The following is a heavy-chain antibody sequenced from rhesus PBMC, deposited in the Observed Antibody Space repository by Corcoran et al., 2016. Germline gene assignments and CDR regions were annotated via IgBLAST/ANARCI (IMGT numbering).Heavy chain of an antibody. V-gene: IGHV4-147*01. CDR1: GGSISSNY. D-gene: IGHD5-12*01. Sequence: QVQLQESGPGLVKPSETLSLTCAVSGGSISSNYWSWIRQPPGKGLEWIGRNYGSSGLTSYNPSLTSRVTISTDTSKNQFSLKRSSVTAADTAVYYCAKGYSYSLGFDYWGQGVLVTVSS. CDR3: AKGYSYSLGFDY. J-gene: IGHJ4*01. CDR2: NYGSSGLT.